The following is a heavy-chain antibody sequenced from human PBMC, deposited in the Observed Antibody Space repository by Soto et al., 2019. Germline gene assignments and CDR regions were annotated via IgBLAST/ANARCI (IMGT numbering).Heavy chain of an antibody. V-gene: IGHV1-18*01. CDR2: ISGYNGDT. J-gene: IGHJ6*02. CDR1: DNTFTHYG. D-gene: IGHD2-8*02. Sequence: ASVKVSCKSSDNTFTHYGINWVRQAPGQGLEWMGWISGYNGDTKYAQKFQDRVTMTADTSTRTAFMEVRSLTSDDTGVYFCAATGGNYFGLDVWGQGTTVTVSS. CDR3: AATGGNYFGLDV.